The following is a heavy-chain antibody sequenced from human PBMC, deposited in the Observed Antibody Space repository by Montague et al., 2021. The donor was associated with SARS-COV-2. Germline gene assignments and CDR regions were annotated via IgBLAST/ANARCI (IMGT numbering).Heavy chain of an antibody. CDR2: MYYSGST. CDR3: ARDDIVLQGVTKGMDV. D-gene: IGHD3-10*01. V-gene: IGHV4-39*07. Sequence: SETLSLTCTVSGGSISSSNYYWGWIRQPPGKGLEWIGNMYYSGSTHYNPSLQSRVTISIDTSKNQFSLKLSSVTAADTAVYYCARDDIVLQGVTKGMDVWGQGTTVTVSS. J-gene: IGHJ6*02. CDR1: GGSISSSNYY.